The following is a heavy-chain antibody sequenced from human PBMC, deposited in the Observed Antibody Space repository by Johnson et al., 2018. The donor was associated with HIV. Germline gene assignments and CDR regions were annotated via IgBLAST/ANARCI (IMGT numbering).Heavy chain of an antibody. Sequence: VQLVESGGGVVQPGRSLRLSCAASGFTFSSYGMHWVRQAPGKGLEWVAVIWYDGSNKYYADSVKGRFTISRDNAKKSLYLQMNSLRAEDTALYYCARVSRYCSGGSCLDAFDFWGRGTMVTVSS. D-gene: IGHD2-15*01. J-gene: IGHJ3*01. V-gene: IGHV3-33*01. CDR3: ARVSRYCSGGSCLDAFDF. CDR2: IWYDGSNK. CDR1: GFTFSSYG.